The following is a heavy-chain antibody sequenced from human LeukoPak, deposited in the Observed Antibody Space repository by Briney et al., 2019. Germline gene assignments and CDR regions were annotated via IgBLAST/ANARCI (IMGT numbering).Heavy chain of an antibody. Sequence: PGGSLRLSCAASGFTFSNYNMNWVRQTPGKGLEWVSSITRGSIYTFYADSVKGRFTISRDNAKNSLYLQMNSLRAEDTAVYYCARTYAYDATGDRGHWGQGTLVTVSS. V-gene: IGHV3-21*01. CDR1: GFTFSNYN. J-gene: IGHJ4*02. D-gene: IGHD3-16*01. CDR3: ARTYAYDATGDRGH. CDR2: ITRGSIYT.